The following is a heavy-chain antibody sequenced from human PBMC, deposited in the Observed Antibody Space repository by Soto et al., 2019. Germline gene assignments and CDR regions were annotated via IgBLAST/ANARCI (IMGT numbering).Heavy chain of an antibody. CDR3: ARLGTMVPFTNFDY. D-gene: IGHD3-10*01. CDR1: GGSISSSSYY. CDR2: IYYSGST. Sequence: QLQLQESGPGLVKPSETLSLTCTVSGGSISSSSYYWGWIRQPPGKGLEWIGSIYYSGSTYYNPSLKSRVTISVDTSKNQFSLKLSSVTAADTAVYYCARLGTMVPFTNFDYWGQGTLVTVSS. V-gene: IGHV4-39*01. J-gene: IGHJ4*02.